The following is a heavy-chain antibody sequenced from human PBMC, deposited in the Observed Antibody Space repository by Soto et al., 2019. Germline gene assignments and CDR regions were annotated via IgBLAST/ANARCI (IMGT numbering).Heavy chain of an antibody. CDR3: ARVTGRYYYGMDV. CDR1: GGSFSGYY. V-gene: IGHV4-34*01. J-gene: IGHJ6*02. CDR2: INHSGST. Sequence: QVQLQQWGAGLLKPSETLSLTCAVYGGSFSGYYWSWIRQPPGKGLEWIGEINHSGSTNYNPSLKTRVTISVDTSKNQFSLKLSPVTAPDTAVYYCARVTGRYYYGMDVWGQGTTVTVSS.